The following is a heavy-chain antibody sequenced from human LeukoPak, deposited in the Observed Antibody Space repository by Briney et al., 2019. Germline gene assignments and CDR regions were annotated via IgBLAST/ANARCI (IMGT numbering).Heavy chain of an antibody. Sequence: SETLSLTCTVSGGSISSYYWSWIRQPPGKGLEWIGYIYYSGSTNYNPSLKSRVTISVDTSKNQFSLKLSSVTAADTAVYYCARVGYYDSSGYFDYWGQGTLVTVSS. J-gene: IGHJ4*02. CDR2: IYYSGST. V-gene: IGHV4-59*01. CDR3: ARVGYYDSSGYFDY. CDR1: GGSISSYY. D-gene: IGHD3-22*01.